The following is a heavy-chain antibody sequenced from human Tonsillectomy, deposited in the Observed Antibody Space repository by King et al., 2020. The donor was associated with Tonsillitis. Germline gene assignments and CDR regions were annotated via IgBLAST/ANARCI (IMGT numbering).Heavy chain of an antibody. V-gene: IGHV3-23*04. Sequence: EVQLVESGGGLVQPGGSLRLSCAASGFTFSSYAMSWVRQAPGKGLEWVSTISDSGSSTYYADSVKGRFTISRDNSKNTLYLQMNSLRAEDTAIYYCAKDHYVDTPMGDFDYWGQGTLVTVSS. J-gene: IGHJ4*02. CDR2: ISDSGSST. CDR1: GFTFSSYA. CDR3: AKDHYVDTPMGDFDY. D-gene: IGHD5-18*01.